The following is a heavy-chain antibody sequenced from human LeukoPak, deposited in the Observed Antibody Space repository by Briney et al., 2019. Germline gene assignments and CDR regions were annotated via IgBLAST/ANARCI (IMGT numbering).Heavy chain of an antibody. CDR2: IYSSGST. J-gene: IGHJ4*02. Sequence: SETLSLTCTVSGGSISSYFWSWIRQPPGKDLEWIGYIYSSGSTSYNPSLKSRVTISVDTSKNQFSLKLTSVTAADTAAYYCARGGSRVFDFWGQGTLVTVSS. CDR1: GGSISSYF. CDR3: ARGGSRVFDF. D-gene: IGHD2-2*01. V-gene: IGHV4-4*09.